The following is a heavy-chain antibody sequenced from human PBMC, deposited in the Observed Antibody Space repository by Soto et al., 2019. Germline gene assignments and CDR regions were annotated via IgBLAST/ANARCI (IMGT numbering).Heavy chain of an antibody. D-gene: IGHD1-26*01. CDR2: IGPESGAT. Sequence: ASVKVSCKASGYTFTGHYIHWVRQAPEQGPEWMGEIGPESGATRYAQKVQGRVTMTRDTSITTVYMELKNLSPHETAVYYCGRGRSGQIVVFYWGQGTPVTVSS. J-gene: IGHJ4*02. CDR1: GYTFTGHY. CDR3: GRGRSGQIVVFY. V-gene: IGHV1-2*02.